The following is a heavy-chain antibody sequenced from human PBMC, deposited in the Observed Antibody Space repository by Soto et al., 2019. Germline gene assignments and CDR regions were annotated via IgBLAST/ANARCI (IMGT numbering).Heavy chain of an antibody. CDR1: GFTFSSYA. D-gene: IGHD3-22*01. V-gene: IGHV3-30-3*01. CDR2: ISYDGSNK. J-gene: IGHJ6*02. CDR3: ARVQDDSSGYYYYGMDV. Sequence: QVQLVESGGGVVQPGRSLRLSCVASGFTFSSYAMHWVRQAPGKGLEWVAVISYDGSNKYYADSVKGRFTISRDNSKNTLYLQMNSLRAEDTAVYYCARVQDDSSGYYYYGMDVWGQGTTVTVSS.